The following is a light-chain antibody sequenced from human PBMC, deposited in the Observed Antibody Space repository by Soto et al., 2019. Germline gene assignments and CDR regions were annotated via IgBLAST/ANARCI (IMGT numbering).Light chain of an antibody. CDR3: QQYAYSLT. CDR2: GAS. J-gene: IGKJ4*01. Sequence: EIVLTQSPGTLSLSPGERATLSCRASQSVSSNYLAWYQQKPGQAPRLLIYGASSRATGIPDRFGGSGSGTDFTLTISRLEPEDFAVYYCQQYAYSLTFGGGTKVEIK. V-gene: IGKV3-20*01. CDR1: QSVSSNY.